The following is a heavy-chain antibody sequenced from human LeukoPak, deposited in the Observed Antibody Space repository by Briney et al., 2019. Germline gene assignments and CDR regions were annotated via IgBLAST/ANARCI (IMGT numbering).Heavy chain of an antibody. D-gene: IGHD3-16*01. CDR1: VRSISSSY. CDR3: ASGLGGSYGSD. CDR2: IYHTVSS. V-gene: IGHV4-59*01. Sequence: SETLSLTCTVSVRSISSSYWIWLRRPPGKGLEWLGYIYHTVSSISNLPLKSRVTISVDTSRNQFSLKLSSVTAADTAVYYCASGLGGSYGSDWGQGTLVTVSS. J-gene: IGHJ4*02.